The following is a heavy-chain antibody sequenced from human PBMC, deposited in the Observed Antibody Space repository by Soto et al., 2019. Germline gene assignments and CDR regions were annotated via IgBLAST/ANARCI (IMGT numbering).Heavy chain of an antibody. J-gene: IGHJ4*02. D-gene: IGHD2-15*01. CDR2: LNVGNGNT. V-gene: IGHV1-3*01. Sequence: ASVKGSCKASGYTFSTYSIHWVRQAPGQALEWMGWLNVGNGNTKYSEKFQGKVTISRDTSASTAYMYLSSLTSEDTAVYYCARDGYCTGGSCYSAYWAQGTLVTVSS. CDR1: GYTFSTYS. CDR3: ARDGYCTGGSCYSAY.